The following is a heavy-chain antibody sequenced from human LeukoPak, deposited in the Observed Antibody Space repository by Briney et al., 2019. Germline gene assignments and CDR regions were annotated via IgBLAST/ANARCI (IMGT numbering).Heavy chain of an antibody. Sequence: SETLSLTCTVSGGSISSYYWSWVRQPPGKGLEWIGFIYYSGSTSYNPSLKSRLTIPVDTSRNQFSLKLSSVTAADTAVYFCARTNPDWYFDLWGRGTLVTVSS. D-gene: IGHD1-14*01. CDR1: GGSISSYY. V-gene: IGHV4-59*06. CDR2: IYYSGST. CDR3: ARTNPDWYFDL. J-gene: IGHJ2*01.